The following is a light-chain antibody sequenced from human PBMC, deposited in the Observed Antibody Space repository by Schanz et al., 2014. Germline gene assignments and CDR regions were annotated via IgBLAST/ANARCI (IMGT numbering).Light chain of an antibody. V-gene: IGKV3-11*01. CDR2: DAS. CDR3: QQRGIWPYT. CDR1: QSVGSAF. J-gene: IGKJ2*01. Sequence: EVVLTQSPGTLSLSPGERVTLSCRASQSVGSAFLAWYQQKPGQAPRLLIYDASNRATGIPARFSGSGSGADFTLTISSLEPEDFAVYYCQQRGIWPYTFGPGTKLEIK.